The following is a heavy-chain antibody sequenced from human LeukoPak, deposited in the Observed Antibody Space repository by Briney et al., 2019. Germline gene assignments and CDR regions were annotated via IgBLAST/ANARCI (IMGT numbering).Heavy chain of an antibody. V-gene: IGHV5-51*01. Sequence: GESLKISCKGSGYSFTSYWIGWVRQMPGKGLEWMGIIYPGDSDTRYSPSFQGQVTISADKSISTAYLQWSSLKASDTAMCYCARLKTGTTFYYYGMDVWGKGTTVTVSS. J-gene: IGHJ6*04. CDR3: ARLKTGTTFYYYGMDV. D-gene: IGHD1-1*01. CDR1: GYSFTSYW. CDR2: IYPGDSDT.